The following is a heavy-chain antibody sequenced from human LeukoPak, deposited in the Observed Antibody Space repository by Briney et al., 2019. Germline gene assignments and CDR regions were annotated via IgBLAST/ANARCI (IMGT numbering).Heavy chain of an antibody. V-gene: IGHV1-69*01. Sequence: SVKVSCKASGGTFSSYAISWVRQAPGQGLEWMGGIIPIFGTANYAQKFQGRVTITADESTSTAYMELSSLRSEDTAVYYCARQRQLVLAGAFDIWGQGTMVTVSS. CDR2: IIPIFGTA. CDR1: GGTFSSYA. CDR3: ARQRQLVLAGAFDI. D-gene: IGHD6-13*01. J-gene: IGHJ3*02.